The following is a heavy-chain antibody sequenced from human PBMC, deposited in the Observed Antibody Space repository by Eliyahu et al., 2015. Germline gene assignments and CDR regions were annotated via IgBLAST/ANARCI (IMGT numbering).Heavy chain of an antibody. CDR3: ARGDYYDISGDYIDAFDI. D-gene: IGHD3-22*01. V-gene: IGHV3-7*03. Sequence: EVQLVESGGGLVQPGGSLXLSCAASGFXFSXXWMSWVRQAAGKGLQWGANINQDGSAVFYVDSVKGRFTISRDNAKNSLFLQMSSLRADDTALYYCARGDYYDISGDYIDAFDIWGLGTMVTVSS. J-gene: IGHJ3*02. CDR1: GFXFSXXW. CDR2: INQDGSAV.